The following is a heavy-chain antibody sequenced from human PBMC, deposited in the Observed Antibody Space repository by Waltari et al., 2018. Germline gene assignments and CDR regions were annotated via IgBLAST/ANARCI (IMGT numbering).Heavy chain of an antibody. D-gene: IGHD2-2*01. V-gene: IGHV1-2*06. CDR2: INPNSGGT. Sequence: QVQLVQSGAEVKKPGASVKVSCKASGYTFTGYYMHWVRQAPGQGLEWMGRINPNSGGTNYAQKFQGRVTMTRDTSISTAYMELSRLRADDTAVYYGARDLPFVPAALDYWGQGTLVTVSS. J-gene: IGHJ4*02. CDR3: ARDLPFVPAALDY. CDR1: GYTFTGYY.